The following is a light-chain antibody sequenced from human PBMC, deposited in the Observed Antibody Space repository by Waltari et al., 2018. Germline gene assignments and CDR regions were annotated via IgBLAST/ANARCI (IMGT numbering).Light chain of an antibody. V-gene: IGLV2-14*03. CDR2: DVF. CDR1: SRDVGDFEY. CDR3: NSYSTSSAPA. J-gene: IGLJ2*01. Sequence: SALTPPAPVSGSPGQSVTISCTGTSRDVGDFEYVSWFQQHPGKAPKLLIYDVFSRPSGVSNRFSASKSGNTASLTISGLQAEDEANYFCNSYSTSSAPAFGGGTKLTVL.